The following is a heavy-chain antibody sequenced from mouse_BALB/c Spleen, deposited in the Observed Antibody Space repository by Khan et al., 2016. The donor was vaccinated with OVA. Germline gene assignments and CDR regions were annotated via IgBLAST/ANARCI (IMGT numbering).Heavy chain of an antibody. D-gene: IGHD3-1*01. CDR2: ITYSGST. CDR1: GYSITSAYA. V-gene: IGHV3-2*02. CDR3: ARGLRYFDY. J-gene: IGHJ2*01. Sequence: EVKLEESGPGLVKPSQSLSLTCTVTGYSITSAYAWNWIRQFPGDKLEWMGYITYSGSTNYNPSLKSRISITRDTSKNQFFLQLNSVTTEDTATHYCARGLRYFDYWGQGTTLTVSS.